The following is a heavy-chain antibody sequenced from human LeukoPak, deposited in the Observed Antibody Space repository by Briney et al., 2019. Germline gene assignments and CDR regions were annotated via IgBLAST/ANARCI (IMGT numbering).Heavy chain of an antibody. D-gene: IGHD6-13*01. V-gene: IGHV3-21*01. CDR2: ISSNINYI. CDR1: GFTISSDA. CDR3: ARRNSGYSRSWYFNDY. Sequence: PGGSLRLSCAASGFTISSDAMNWVRQAPGKGLEWVSSISSNINYIQYADSVKGRFTISRDNAKNSLYLQMNSLRAEDTAVYYCARRNSGYSRSWYFNDYWGQGTLVTVSS. J-gene: IGHJ4*02.